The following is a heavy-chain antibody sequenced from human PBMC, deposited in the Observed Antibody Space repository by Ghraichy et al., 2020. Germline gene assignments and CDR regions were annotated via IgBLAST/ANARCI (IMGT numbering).Heavy chain of an antibody. J-gene: IGHJ4*02. CDR2: ISSSSSYI. CDR1: GFTFSSYS. D-gene: IGHD4-17*01. Sequence: ETLSLTCAASGFTFSSYSMNWVRQAPGKGLEWVSSISSSSSYIYYADSVKGRFTISRDNAKNSLYLQMNSLRAEDTAVYYCASLELAVTTAYWGQGTLVTVSS. CDR3: ASLELAVTTAY. V-gene: IGHV3-21*01.